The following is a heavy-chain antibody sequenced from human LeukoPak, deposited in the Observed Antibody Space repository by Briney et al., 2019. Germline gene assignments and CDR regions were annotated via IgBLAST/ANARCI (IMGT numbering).Heavy chain of an antibody. CDR1: GGSFSNYY. V-gene: IGHV4-34*01. D-gene: IGHD1-7*01. CDR2: INDSGRI. J-gene: IGHJ6*03. CDR3: ARRWNYGRNYYIDV. Sequence: PSETLSLTCAVYGGSFSNYYWSWIRQPPGKGLEWIGEINDSGRINYNPSLMSRVTVSVDTSKNQFSLRLTSVTATDTAVYYCARRWNYGRNYYIDVWGNGATVSVSS.